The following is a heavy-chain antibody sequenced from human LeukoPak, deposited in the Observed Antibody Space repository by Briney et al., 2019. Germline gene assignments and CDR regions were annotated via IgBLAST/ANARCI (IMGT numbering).Heavy chain of an antibody. CDR3: AKRLGGGSYKAFDY. CDR2: ISSVGVIT. V-gene: IGHV3-23*01. CDR1: GFSFSSYA. Sequence: GGSLRLSCAASGFSFSSYAMSWVRQAPGKGLEWVSGISSVGVITYYADSMRGRFTVSRDNPKNTLYLQLNSLRAEDTAVYYCAKRLGGGSYKAFDYWGQGTLVTVSS. D-gene: IGHD3-10*01. J-gene: IGHJ4*02.